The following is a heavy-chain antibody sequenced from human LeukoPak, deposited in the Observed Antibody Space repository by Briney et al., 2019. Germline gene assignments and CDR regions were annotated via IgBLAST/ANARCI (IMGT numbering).Heavy chain of an antibody. CDR2: MWFGATT. Sequence: SETLSLTFTVSGGSISSSNSYWGWIRQPPGKGLEWIGSMWFGATTSYDPSLKSRVTISIDPSKNQFSLKLSSVTAADTALYYCARGRRGSYFQDYWGQGTLVTVSS. J-gene: IGHJ4*02. CDR1: GGSISSSNSY. CDR3: ARGRRGSYFQDY. V-gene: IGHV4-39*07. D-gene: IGHD1-26*01.